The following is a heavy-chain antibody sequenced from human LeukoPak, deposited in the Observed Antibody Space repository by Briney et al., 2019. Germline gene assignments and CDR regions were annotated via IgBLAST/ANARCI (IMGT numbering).Heavy chain of an antibody. Sequence: PSETLSLTCTVSGGSINSGDYYWSWIRQPPGKGLEWIGYIYYSGSTYYNPSLKSRVTISVDTSKNQFSLKLSSVTAADTAVYYCASEGRITMVRGVIMGVQHWGQGTLVTVSS. V-gene: IGHV4-30-4*01. D-gene: IGHD3-10*01. CDR3: ASEGRITMVRGVIMGVQH. CDR1: GGSINSGDYY. J-gene: IGHJ1*01. CDR2: IYYSGST.